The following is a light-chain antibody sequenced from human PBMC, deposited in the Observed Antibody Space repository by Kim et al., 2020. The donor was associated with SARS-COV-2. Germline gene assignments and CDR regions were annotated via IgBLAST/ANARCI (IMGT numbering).Light chain of an antibody. CDR1: QGINND. V-gene: IGKV1-17*01. CDR3: LQHHSYPLS. Sequence: SASVGDRVTITCRASQGINNDLGWFQQKPGKAPKRLIYTTSSLQSGVPSRFSGSGSGTGFTLTISSLEPEDFATYYCLQHHSYPLSFGGGTKLEI. J-gene: IGKJ4*01. CDR2: TTS.